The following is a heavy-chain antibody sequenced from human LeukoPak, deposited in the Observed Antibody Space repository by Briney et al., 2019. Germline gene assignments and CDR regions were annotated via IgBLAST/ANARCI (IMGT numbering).Heavy chain of an antibody. D-gene: IGHD2-15*01. V-gene: IGHV1-18*04. CDR3: ARYINPEGGGSCYIDP. Sequence: AASVKVSCKASGYTFTGYYMHWVRQAPGQGLEWMGWISAYNGNTNYAQKLQGRVTMTTDTSTSTAYMELRSLRSDDTAVYYCARYINPEGGGSCYIDPWGQGTLVTVSS. CDR2: ISAYNGNT. J-gene: IGHJ5*02. CDR1: GYTFTGYY.